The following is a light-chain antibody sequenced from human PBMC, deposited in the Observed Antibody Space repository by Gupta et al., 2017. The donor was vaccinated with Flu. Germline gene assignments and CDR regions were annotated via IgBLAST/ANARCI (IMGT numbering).Light chain of an antibody. Sequence: EIVLTQSPGTLSLSPGERATLSCRASQTISSEYLAWYQQKPGQAPRLLIYGASSRATGIPDRFSGSGSGTEFNFTIRRREPEDFAVYYCQQWGYLLLSFGRGTKVEIK. J-gene: IGKJ4*01. V-gene: IGKV3-20*01. CDR2: GAS. CDR3: QQWGYLLLS. CDR1: QTISSEY.